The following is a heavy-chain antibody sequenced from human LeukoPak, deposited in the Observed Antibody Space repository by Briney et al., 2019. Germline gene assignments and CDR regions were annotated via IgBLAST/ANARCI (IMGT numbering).Heavy chain of an antibody. CDR1: GGSISSYY. J-gene: IGHJ3*02. CDR2: MYYSGRT. V-gene: IGHV4-59*01. CDR3: ARNPGSGTYRDGFDI. D-gene: IGHD3-10*01. Sequence: SETLSLTCTVSGGSISSYYWSWIRQPPGKGREWRGYMYYSGRTNYNPSLKSRVTISVDTSKNQFSLKLSSVTAADTAVYYCARNPGSGTYRDGFDIWGQGTMVAVSS.